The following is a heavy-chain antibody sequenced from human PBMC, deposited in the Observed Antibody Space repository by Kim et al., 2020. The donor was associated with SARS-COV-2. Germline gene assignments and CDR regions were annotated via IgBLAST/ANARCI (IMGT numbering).Heavy chain of an antibody. CDR1: GFIFSSYS. CDR3: ARDPYGSGNYDS. CDR2: ISSGSTYI. Sequence: GGSLRLSCEASGFIFSSYSMNWVRQAPGKGLEWVSSISSGSTYIYYADSVKGRFTISRDNAMNSLYLQMNSLRAEDTAVYYCARDPYGSGNYDSWGQGTL. V-gene: IGHV3-21*06. D-gene: IGHD3-10*01. J-gene: IGHJ4*02.